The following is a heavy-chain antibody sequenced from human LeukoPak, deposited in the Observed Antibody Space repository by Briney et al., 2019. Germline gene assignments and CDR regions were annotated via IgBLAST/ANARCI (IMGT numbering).Heavy chain of an antibody. CDR2: IYYSGST. D-gene: IGHD4-23*01. CDR1: GGSISSSSYY. Sequence: SETLSLTCTVSGGSISSSSYYWGWIRQPPGKGLEWIGSIYYSGSTHYNPSLKSRVTMSVDTSKNQFSLKLSSVTAADTAVYYCAREGVTHNWFDPWGQGTLVTVSS. J-gene: IGHJ5*02. V-gene: IGHV4-39*07. CDR3: AREGVTHNWFDP.